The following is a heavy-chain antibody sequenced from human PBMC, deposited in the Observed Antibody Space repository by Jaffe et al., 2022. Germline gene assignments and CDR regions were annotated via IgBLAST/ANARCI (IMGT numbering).Heavy chain of an antibody. CDR3: AKDQTRRNDYSNGGMGSDYYMDV. V-gene: IGHV3-30*02. CDR1: GFTFSSYG. CDR2: IRYDGSNK. Sequence: QVQLVESGGGVVQPGGSLRLSCAASGFTFSSYGMHWVRQAPGKGLEWVAFIRYDGSNKYYADSVKGRFTISRDNSKNTLYLQMNSLRAEDTAVYYCAKDQTRRNDYSNGGMGSDYYMDVWGKGTTVTVSS. J-gene: IGHJ6*03. D-gene: IGHD4-4*01.